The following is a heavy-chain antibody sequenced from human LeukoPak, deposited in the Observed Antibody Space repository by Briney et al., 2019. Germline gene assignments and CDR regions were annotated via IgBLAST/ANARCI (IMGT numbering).Heavy chain of an antibody. CDR2: INPNSGGT. CDR1: XXXXTGYY. D-gene: IGHD3-10*01. CDR3: AKRYFDSGSYFPFDH. J-gene: IGHJ4*02. Sequence: ASVKVSCKAXXXXXTGYYLHWVXXAXXXXXXXXXWINPNSGGTGYAQKFQSRVTMTRDTSISTAYMELSRLRSDDTAVYYCAKRYFDSGSYFPFDHWGQGTLVTVSS. V-gene: IGHV1-2*02.